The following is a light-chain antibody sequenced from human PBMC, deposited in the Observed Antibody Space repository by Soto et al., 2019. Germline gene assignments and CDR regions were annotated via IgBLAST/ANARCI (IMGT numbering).Light chain of an antibody. CDR1: QSVTSSC. Sequence: EIVLTQSPGTLSLSPGERATLTCTASQSVTSSCLAWYQRKPGQAPRLLIHTTSIRATDIPDRFSGSGSGTDFTLTISRLEPADFAVYYCQQCGGSPLFSFGPGTKVDIQ. CDR3: QQCGGSPLFS. CDR2: TTS. J-gene: IGKJ3*01. V-gene: IGKV3-20*01.